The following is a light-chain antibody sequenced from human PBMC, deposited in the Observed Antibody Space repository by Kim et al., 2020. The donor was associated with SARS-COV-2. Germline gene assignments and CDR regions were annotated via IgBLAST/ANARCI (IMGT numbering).Light chain of an antibody. CDR1: SSDVGSYNL. J-gene: IGLJ3*02. Sequence: QSITISCTGTSSDVGSYNLVSWYQHHPGKAPKLIIYEGIKRPSGVSDRFSGSKSRNTASLTISGLQTEDEAEYYCCSYAGTTTFWVFGGGTKLTVL. CDR2: EGI. CDR3: CSYAGTTTFWV. V-gene: IGLV2-23*01.